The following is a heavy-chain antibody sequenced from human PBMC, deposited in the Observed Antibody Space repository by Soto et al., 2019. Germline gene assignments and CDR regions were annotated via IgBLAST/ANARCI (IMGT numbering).Heavy chain of an antibody. J-gene: IGHJ3*02. CDR2: IYYSGAT. CDR1: GASLSSDAYY. CDR3: ARGGRRGDVFDI. D-gene: IGHD1-1*01. Sequence: QVQLQESGPGLVKPSQTLPLTCTVSGASLSSDAYYWSWIRQHPVKGLEWIGYIYYSGATYYNPSLESRVTISLDTPKNHFSLRLSSVSAADTAVYYCARGGRRGDVFDIWGQGTMVTVSS. V-gene: IGHV4-31*03.